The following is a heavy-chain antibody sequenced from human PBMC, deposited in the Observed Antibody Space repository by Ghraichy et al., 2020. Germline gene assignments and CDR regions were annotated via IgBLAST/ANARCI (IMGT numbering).Heavy chain of an antibody. CDR2: SDEDGSHA. CDR1: EFTFSNYW. CDR3: ARGASGWIGIDV. J-gene: IGHJ6*02. Sequence: LTCAASEFTFSNYWMHWVRQAPGKGLLWVSRSDEDGSHADHADSVKGRFTISRDNAKNILYLQMNSLRVEDTAVYYCARGASGWIGIDVWGQGTTVTVSS. D-gene: IGHD6-19*01. V-gene: IGHV3-74*01.